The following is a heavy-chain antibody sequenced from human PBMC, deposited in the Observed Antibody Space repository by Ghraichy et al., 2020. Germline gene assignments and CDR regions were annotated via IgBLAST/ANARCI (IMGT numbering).Heavy chain of an antibody. CDR3: ATGGAFDY. D-gene: IGHD3-10*01. CDR2: ITGSGTKT. V-gene: IGHV3-48*03. J-gene: IGHJ4*02. CDR1: GFTFSTYD. Sequence: SCAASGFTFSTYDVNWVRQAPGKGLEWVSYITGSGTKTYYADSVRGRFTISRDNAKNSLYLQMNSLRAEDTAVYYCATGGAFDYWGQGSLVTVSS.